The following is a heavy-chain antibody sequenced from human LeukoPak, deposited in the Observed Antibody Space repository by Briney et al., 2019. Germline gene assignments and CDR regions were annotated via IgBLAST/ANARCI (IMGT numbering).Heavy chain of an antibody. V-gene: IGHV3-23*01. J-gene: IGHJ3*01. CDR2: ISNDGGGT. CDR3: AKLARGDGFDL. Sequence: GGSLRLSCAASGFIFNNYGLIWVRQAPGKGLEWVSAISNDGGGTNYADFVKGRFTISRDNSKNTLFLQMNSLRAEDTAVYYCAKLARGDGFDLWGQGTKVTVSS. CDR1: GFIFNNYG.